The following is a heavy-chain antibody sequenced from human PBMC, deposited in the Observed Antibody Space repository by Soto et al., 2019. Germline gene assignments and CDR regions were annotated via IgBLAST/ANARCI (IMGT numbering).Heavy chain of an antibody. CDR3: GRGRSGQIVVFY. Sequence: ASVKVSCKASGYTFTGHYIHWVRQAPEQGPEWMGEIGPESGATRYAQRFQGRVTMNRDMSITTVYMELNNLSPNDTAVYYCGRGRSGQIVVFYWGQGTPVTVSS. CDR2: IGPESGAT. J-gene: IGHJ4*02. V-gene: IGHV1-2*02. D-gene: IGHD1-26*01. CDR1: GYTFTGHY.